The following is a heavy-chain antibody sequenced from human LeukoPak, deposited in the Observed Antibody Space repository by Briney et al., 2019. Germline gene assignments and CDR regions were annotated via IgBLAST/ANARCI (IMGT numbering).Heavy chain of an antibody. CDR1: GFTFSSYA. Sequence: GRSLRLSCAASGFTFSSYAMHWVRQAPGKGLEWVAVISYDGSNKYYADSVKGRFTISRDNSKNTLYLQMNSLRAEDTAVYYCAREEVEAFDIWGQGTMVTVSS. V-gene: IGHV3-30-3*01. CDR2: ISYDGSNK. J-gene: IGHJ3*02. CDR3: AREEVEAFDI.